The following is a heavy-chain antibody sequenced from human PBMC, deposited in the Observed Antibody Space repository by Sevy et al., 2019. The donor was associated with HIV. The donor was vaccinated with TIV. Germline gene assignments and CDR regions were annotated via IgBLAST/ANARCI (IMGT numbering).Heavy chain of an antibody. V-gene: IGHV5-51*01. CDR1: GYSFTRYW. J-gene: IGHJ4*02. CDR2: IYPGDSDT. CDR3: ARLGSAIDY. D-gene: IGHD2-15*01. Sequence: GESLKISCKASGYSFTRYWIGWVRQLPGKGLEWMGIIYPGDSDTRYSPSFQGQVTISADTSVSTAYLQWSSLKASDTAMYYCARLGSAIDYWGQGTLVTVSS.